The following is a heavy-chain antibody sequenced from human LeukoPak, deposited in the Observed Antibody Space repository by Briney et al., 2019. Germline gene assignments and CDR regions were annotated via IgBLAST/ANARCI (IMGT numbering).Heavy chain of an antibody. CDR3: TSSYCSGGSCYRRYNYYYYMDV. J-gene: IGHJ6*03. D-gene: IGHD2-15*01. Sequence: GGSLRLSCASPVITFSGSAMHWVRQASGKGLEWVGRIRSKANSYATAYAASVKGRFTISRDDSKNTAYLQMNSLKTEDTAVYYCTSSYCSGGSCYRRYNYYYYMDVWGKGTTVTVSS. CDR1: VITFSGSA. V-gene: IGHV3-73*01. CDR2: IRSKANSYAT.